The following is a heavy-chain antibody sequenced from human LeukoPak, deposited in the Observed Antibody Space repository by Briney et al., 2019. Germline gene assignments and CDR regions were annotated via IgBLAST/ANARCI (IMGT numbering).Heavy chain of an antibody. Sequence: GGSLRLSCAASGFTFDDYAMHWVRQAPGKGLEWVSSISSSSSYIYYADSVKGRFTISRDNAKNSLYLQMNSLRPEDTAVYYCTRDPYRDAPDYFDYWGQGTLVTVSS. CDR1: GFTFDDYA. J-gene: IGHJ4*02. D-gene: IGHD1-14*01. CDR2: ISSSSSYI. CDR3: TRDPYRDAPDYFDY. V-gene: IGHV3-21*01.